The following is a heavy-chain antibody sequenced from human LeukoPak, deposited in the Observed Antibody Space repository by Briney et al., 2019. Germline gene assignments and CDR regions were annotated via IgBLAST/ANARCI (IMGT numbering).Heavy chain of an antibody. Sequence: PSETLSLTCAVYGGSFSSYYWSWIRQPPGKWLEWVAEINHIGSTNYHPSSKNRLTISVDTSKNQFSLKLSSVTAADTAVYYCARGRMDSSGYYYFWFDPWGQGTLVTVSS. V-gene: IGHV4-34*01. CDR2: INHIGST. CDR3: ARGRMDSSGYYYFWFDP. D-gene: IGHD3-22*01. CDR1: GGSFSSYY. J-gene: IGHJ5*02.